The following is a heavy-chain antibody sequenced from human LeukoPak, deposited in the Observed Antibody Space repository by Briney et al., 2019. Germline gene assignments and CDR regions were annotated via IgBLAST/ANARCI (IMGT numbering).Heavy chain of an antibody. V-gene: IGHV4-39*01. D-gene: IGHD1-26*01. CDR2: FYYTGST. CDR1: GGSISSNGYY. Sequence: SQTLSLTCTVSGGSISSNGYYWGWIRQPPGKGLEWIGSFYYTGSTFYSPSLKSRVTISVDTSKNQFSLKLSSVTAADTAVYYCARLSVIVGAALEYYYYYMDVWGQGTTVTVSS. J-gene: IGHJ6*03. CDR3: ARLSVIVGAALEYYYYYMDV.